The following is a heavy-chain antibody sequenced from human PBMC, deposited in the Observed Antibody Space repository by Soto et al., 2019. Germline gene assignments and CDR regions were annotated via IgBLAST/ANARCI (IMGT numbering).Heavy chain of an antibody. D-gene: IGHD1-26*01. CDR2: IYYSGST. CDR3: GAGARPYYYYGMDV. Sequence: SETLSLTCTVSGGSISSSSYYWGWIRQPPGKGLEWIGSIYYSGSTYYNPSLKSRVTISVDTSKNQFSLKLRAVTAAVTAVYYCGAGARPYYYYGMDVWGQGTTVTVSS. CDR1: GGSISSSSYY. J-gene: IGHJ6*02. V-gene: IGHV4-39*01.